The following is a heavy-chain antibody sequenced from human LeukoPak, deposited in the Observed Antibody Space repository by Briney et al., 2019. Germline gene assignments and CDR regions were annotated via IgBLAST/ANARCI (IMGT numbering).Heavy chain of an antibody. J-gene: IGHJ4*02. CDR2: MNPNSGNT. CDR1: GYTFTSYD. CDR3: ARGGEPYYYDSSGYYAY. D-gene: IGHD3-22*01. V-gene: IGHV1-8*01. Sequence: ASVKVSCKASGYTFTSYDINWVRQATGQGLEWMGWMNPNSGNTGYAQKFQGRVTMTRNTSISTAYMELSSLRSEDTAVYYCARGGEPYYYDSSGYYAYWGQGTLVTVSS.